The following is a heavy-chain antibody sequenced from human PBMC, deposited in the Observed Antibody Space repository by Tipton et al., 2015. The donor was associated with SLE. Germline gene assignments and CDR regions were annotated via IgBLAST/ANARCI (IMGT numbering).Heavy chain of an antibody. Sequence: FTFSRDNSNNTLYLQMNSLRAEDTAVYYCARGARYSGYDHPFFDYWGQGTLVTVSS. CDR3: ARGARYSGYDHPFFDY. J-gene: IGHJ4*02. D-gene: IGHD5-12*01. V-gene: IGHV3-30*01.